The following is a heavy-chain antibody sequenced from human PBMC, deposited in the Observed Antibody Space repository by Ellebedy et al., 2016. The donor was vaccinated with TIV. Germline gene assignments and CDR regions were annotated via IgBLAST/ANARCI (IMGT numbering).Heavy chain of an antibody. D-gene: IGHD5-12*01. V-gene: IGHV1-46*01. CDR1: GYTFTSYY. J-gene: IGHJ6*02. Sequence: AASVKVSCKASGYTFTSYYMHWVRQAPRQGLEWMGIINPSGGSTSYAQKFQGRVTMTRDTSTSTVYMELSSLRSEDPAVYYCARSYSGYGLQYYYGMDVWGQGTTVTVSS. CDR2: INPSGGST. CDR3: ARSYSGYGLQYYYGMDV.